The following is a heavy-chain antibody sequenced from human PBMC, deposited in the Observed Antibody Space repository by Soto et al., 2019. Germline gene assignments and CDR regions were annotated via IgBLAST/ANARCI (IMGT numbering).Heavy chain of an antibody. Sequence: QVQLVEYGGGVVQSGRSLRLSCAASGFTFSTSGMHWIRQAPGKGLEWVAMISHDGGATYYVDSVKGRFTISRDTDKNTLHLQRDSLRPEDTATYYCAKYWGSSGWYNWFDPGGQGTLVTVSS. CDR1: GFTFSTSG. D-gene: IGHD2-2*01. J-gene: IGHJ5*02. V-gene: IGHV3-30*18. CDR2: ISHDGGAT. CDR3: AKYWGSSGWYNWFDP.